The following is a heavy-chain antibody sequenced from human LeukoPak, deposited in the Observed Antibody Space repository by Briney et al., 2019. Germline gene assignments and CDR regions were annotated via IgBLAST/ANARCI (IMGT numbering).Heavy chain of an antibody. CDR1: GGSISNYY. Sequence: PSETLSLTCTVSGGSISNYYWSWIRQPPGKGLEWIGYIYYSGSTYYNPSLKSRVTISVDTSKNQFSLKLSSVTAADTAVYYCARDSSGYFDYWGQGTLVTVSS. CDR2: IYYSGST. V-gene: IGHV4-59*12. J-gene: IGHJ4*02. D-gene: IGHD6-19*01. CDR3: ARDSSGYFDY.